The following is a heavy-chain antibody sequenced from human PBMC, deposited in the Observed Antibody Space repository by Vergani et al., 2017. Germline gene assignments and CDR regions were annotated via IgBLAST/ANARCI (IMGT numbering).Heavy chain of an antibody. J-gene: IGHJ5*02. CDR2: ISAYNGNT. CDR3: ARDSLSLGVYCSSTSCRNWFDP. D-gene: IGHD2-2*01. Sequence: QVQLVQSGAEVKKPGASVKVSCKASGYTFTSYGISWVRQAPGQGLEWMGWISAYNGNTNYAQKLQGRVTMTTDTSTSTAYMELRSLRSDDTAVYYCARDSLSLGVYCSSTSCRNWFDPWGQGTLVTVSS. CDR1: GYTFTSYG. V-gene: IGHV1-18*01.